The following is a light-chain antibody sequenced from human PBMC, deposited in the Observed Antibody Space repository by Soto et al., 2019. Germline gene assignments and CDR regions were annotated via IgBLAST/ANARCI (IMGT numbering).Light chain of an antibody. J-gene: IGKJ1*01. CDR3: QQYHSWRT. CDR2: GAS. CDR1: QSIDRK. Sequence: EVVVTQSPATLSVSPGERATLSCRASQSIDRKLAWYQQRPGQAPRLLIYGASTRATGIPARFSGSGSGTEFTLTISGLQSEDFGVFYCQQYHSWRTFGQGTNVEIK. V-gene: IGKV3-15*01.